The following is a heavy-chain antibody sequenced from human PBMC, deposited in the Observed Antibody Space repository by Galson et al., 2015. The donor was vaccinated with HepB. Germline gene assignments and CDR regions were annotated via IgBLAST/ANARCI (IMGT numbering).Heavy chain of an antibody. CDR1: GYTFTGYY. CDR3: ARGVAVAGSSSAFDI. V-gene: IGHV1-3*01. J-gene: IGHJ3*02. CDR2: INAGNGNT. D-gene: IGHD6-19*01. Sequence: SVKVSCKASGYTFTGYYMHWVRQAPGQRLEWMGWINAGNGNTKYSQKFQGRVTITRDTSASTAYMELSSLRSEDTAVYYCARGVAVAGSSSAFDIWGQGTMVTVSS.